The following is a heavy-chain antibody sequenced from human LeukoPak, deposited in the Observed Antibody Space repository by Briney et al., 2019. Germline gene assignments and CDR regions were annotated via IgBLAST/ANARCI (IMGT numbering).Heavy chain of an antibody. V-gene: IGHV1-2*06. CDR2: INPNSGGT. D-gene: IGHD5-18*01. J-gene: IGHJ4*02. CDR1: GYTFTSYY. Sequence: ASVKVSCKASGYTFTSYYMHWVRQAPGQGLEWMGRINPNSGGTNYAQKFQGRATMTRDTSISTAYMELSRLRSDDTAVYYCARGGAGIQLWYRQMYYFDYWGQGTLVTVSS. CDR3: ARGGAGIQLWYRQMYYFDY.